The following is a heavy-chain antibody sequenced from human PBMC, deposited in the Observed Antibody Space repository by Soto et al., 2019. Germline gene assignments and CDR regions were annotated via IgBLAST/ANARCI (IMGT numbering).Heavy chain of an antibody. CDR2: MNPNSGNT. J-gene: IGHJ6*03. CDR1: GYTFTSYD. CDR3: ACMAGTHYYYYYMDV. Sequence: GASVKVSCKASGYTFTSYDINWVRQATGQGLEWMGWMNPNSGNTGYAQKFQGRVTMTRNTSISTAYMELSSLRSEDTAVYYCACMAGTHYYYYYMDVWGKGTTVTVSS. V-gene: IGHV1-8*01. D-gene: IGHD6-19*01.